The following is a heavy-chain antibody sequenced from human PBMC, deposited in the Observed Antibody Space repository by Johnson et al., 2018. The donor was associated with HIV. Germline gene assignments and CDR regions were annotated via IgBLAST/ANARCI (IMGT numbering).Heavy chain of an antibody. D-gene: IGHD5-24*01. CDR3: AKDMRGTEMDTFDL. Sequence: VQLVESGGGLVQPGRSLRLSCAASGFNFHDFAMHWVRQAPGKGLEWVSGVSWNSDTIAYADSVKGRFTISRDNAKKSLFLQRNSLRAEDTAMYYCAKDMRGTEMDTFDLWGQGTMVTFSS. CDR2: VSWNSDTI. V-gene: IGHV3-9*01. CDR1: GFNFHDFA. J-gene: IGHJ3*01.